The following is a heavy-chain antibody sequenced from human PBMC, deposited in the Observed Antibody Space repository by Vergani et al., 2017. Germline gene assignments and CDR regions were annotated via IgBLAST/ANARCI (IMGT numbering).Heavy chain of an antibody. V-gene: IGHV3-30*02. CDR2: IRYDGRNK. D-gene: IGHD2/OR15-2a*01. CDR1: GFTFNAYG. CDR3: AKDDEYYGPDTLHYFDF. J-gene: IGHJ4*02. Sequence: QVQLVESGGGVVQPGGSLRLSCAASGFTFNAYGMHWVRQAPGKGLEWLSFIRYDGRNKYYADSVKGRFTISRDNSKNTVYLQLNSLTDGDTALYYCAKDDEYYGPDTLHYFDFWGQGRQVTVYS.